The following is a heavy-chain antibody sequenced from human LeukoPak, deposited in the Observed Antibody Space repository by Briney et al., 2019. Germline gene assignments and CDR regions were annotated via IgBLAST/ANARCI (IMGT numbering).Heavy chain of an antibody. CDR3: VTDRRGILVRGTTFDY. Sequence: GGSLRLSCSASGFTFSSYAMHWVRQAPGEGLEYVLAISSNGGSTYYADSVKGRFTISRDNSKNTLYLQMSSLRAEDTAVYYCVTDRRGILVRGTTFDYWGQGTLVTVSS. V-gene: IGHV3-64D*06. CDR2: ISSNGGST. D-gene: IGHD3-10*01. J-gene: IGHJ4*02. CDR1: GFTFSSYA.